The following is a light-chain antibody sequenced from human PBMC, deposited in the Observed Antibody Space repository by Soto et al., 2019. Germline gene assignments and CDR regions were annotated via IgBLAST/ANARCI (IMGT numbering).Light chain of an antibody. Sequence: EIVFTQSPGTLYLSPGERATLSCRASQSVSSSYLAWYQQKHGQAPRLIIYGASSRETGIPDRFSGSGAGTDCTRTISRLEPEDFEVDYCQQYGSSRWTFGQGTKVDIK. V-gene: IGKV3-20*01. CDR2: GAS. CDR1: QSVSSSY. J-gene: IGKJ1*01. CDR3: QQYGSSRWT.